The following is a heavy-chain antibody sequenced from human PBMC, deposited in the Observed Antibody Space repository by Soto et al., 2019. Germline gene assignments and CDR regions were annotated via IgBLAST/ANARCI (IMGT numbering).Heavy chain of an antibody. D-gene: IGHD1-26*01. Sequence: PSEPLSGTGAMSGGSINVYYWCWVRQPPGHELEWIGYIYASGIPYYNPSVRSRVTISADTSKNQISLKLSSPTAADTAVYYCARGVGSSPPRYWGRGTLVTVSS. V-gene: IGHV4-59*01. J-gene: IGHJ4*02. CDR3: ARGVGSSPPRY. CDR1: GGSINVYY. CDR2: IYASGIP.